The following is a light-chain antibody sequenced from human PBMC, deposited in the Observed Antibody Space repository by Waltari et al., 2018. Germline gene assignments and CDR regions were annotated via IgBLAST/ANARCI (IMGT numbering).Light chain of an antibody. CDR2: EVY. CDR3: CSYAGSNSWV. V-gene: IGLV2-23*02. Sequence: QSALIQPPSVSGSPGQSITISCTGTSSNIGSYNLVPWYQQYPGKAPKVMIYEVYKRPSGVSNRFSGSKSGNTASLTISGLQAEDETDYYCCSYAGSNSWVFGGGTKVTVL. CDR1: SSNIGSYNL. J-gene: IGLJ3*02.